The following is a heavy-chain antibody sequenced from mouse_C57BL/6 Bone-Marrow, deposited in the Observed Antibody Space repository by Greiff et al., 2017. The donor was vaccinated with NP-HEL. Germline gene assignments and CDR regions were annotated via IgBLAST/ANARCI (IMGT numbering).Heavy chain of an antibody. V-gene: IGHV1-64*01. CDR1: GYTFTSYW. Sequence: QVQLQQPGAELVKPGASVKLSCKASGYTFTSYWMHWVKQRPGQGLEWIGRIHPNSGSTNYNEKFKSKATLTVDKSSSTAYMQLSSLTSEDSAVYYCARARLRGLAYWGQGTLVTVSA. J-gene: IGHJ3*01. D-gene: IGHD3-2*02. CDR2: IHPNSGST. CDR3: ARARLRGLAY.